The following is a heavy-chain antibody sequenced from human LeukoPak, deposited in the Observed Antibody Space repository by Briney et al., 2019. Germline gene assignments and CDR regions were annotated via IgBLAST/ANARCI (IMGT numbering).Heavy chain of an antibody. CDR3: ARGKAVAGTHYYYYYYMDV. Sequence: GGSLRLSCAASGFTVSSNYMSWVRQAPGKGLEWVSVIYSGGSAYYADSVKGRFTISRDNSKNTLYLQMNSLRAEDTAVYYCARGKAVAGTHYYYYYYMDVWGKGTTVTISS. D-gene: IGHD6-19*01. J-gene: IGHJ6*03. V-gene: IGHV3-53*01. CDR1: GFTVSSNY. CDR2: IYSGGSA.